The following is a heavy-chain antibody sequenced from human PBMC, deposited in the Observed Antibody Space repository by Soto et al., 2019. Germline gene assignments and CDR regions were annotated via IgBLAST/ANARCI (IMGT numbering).Heavy chain of an antibody. V-gene: IGHV1-69*12. CDR1: GCTFSTSA. J-gene: IGHJ6*02. CDR3: ARDKDRAQLGGNYYYLRAV. Sequence: QVQVVQSGAEVKKPGSSVKVSCKTSGCTFSTSAISWVRQAPGQGLEWMGGIMPIFRTADYAQKFQGRVPITADESTTTAYLELSSLISEDTAVYYCARDKDRAQLGGNYYYLRAVGGQWTTVTVTS. CDR2: IMPIFRTA. D-gene: IGHD3-3*02.